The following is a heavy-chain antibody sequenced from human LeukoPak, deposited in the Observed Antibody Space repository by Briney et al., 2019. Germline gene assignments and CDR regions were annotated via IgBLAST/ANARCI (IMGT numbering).Heavy chain of an antibody. CDR3: GRETDFGVVTN. D-gene: IGHD3-3*01. V-gene: IGHV6-1*01. Sequence: SQTLSLTCAISGDSVSSNGASWNWIRQSPSRGLEWLGRTYYRSQQWHSDYAPSVKGRITLNPDASKNQFSLQLNSMTPEDTAVYYCGRETDFGVVTNWGQGTLVTVSS. J-gene: IGHJ4*02. CDR2: TYYRSQQWHS. CDR1: GDSVSSNGAS.